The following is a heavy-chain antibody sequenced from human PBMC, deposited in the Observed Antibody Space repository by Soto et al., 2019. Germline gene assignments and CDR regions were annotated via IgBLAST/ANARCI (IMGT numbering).Heavy chain of an antibody. CDR1: GGSISSDTYY. V-gene: IGHV4-31*11. J-gene: IGHJ4*02. Sequence: SETLSLTCAVFGGSISSDTYYWSWIRQYPGRGLEWIGYISHNAVTWYNPSLQSRVNISIDKSANHFSLTLKSVTAADTAVYYCARGQIVMLIWGQGTLVTVSS. D-gene: IGHD3-16*01. CDR2: ISHNAVT. CDR3: ARGQIVMLI.